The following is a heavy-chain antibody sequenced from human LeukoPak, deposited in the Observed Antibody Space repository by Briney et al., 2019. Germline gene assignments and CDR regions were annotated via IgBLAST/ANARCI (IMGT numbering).Heavy chain of an antibody. Sequence: SVKVSCKASGGTFSSYAISWVRQAPGQGLEWMGGIIPIFGTANYAQKFQGRVTITADESTSTAYMELSSLRSEDTAVYYCARGPLVTMIVVVMDNWFDPWGQGTLVTVSS. CDR3: ARGPLVTMIVVVMDNWFDP. V-gene: IGHV1-69*13. CDR1: GGTFSSYA. D-gene: IGHD3-22*01. CDR2: IIPIFGTA. J-gene: IGHJ5*02.